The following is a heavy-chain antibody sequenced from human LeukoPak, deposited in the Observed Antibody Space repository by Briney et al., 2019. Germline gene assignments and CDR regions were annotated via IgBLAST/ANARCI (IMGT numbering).Heavy chain of an antibody. J-gene: IGHJ4*02. CDR2: IFASGNT. V-gene: IGHV4-4*07. D-gene: IGHD3-16*01. CDR1: GASISTYY. Sequence: SETLSLTCTVSGASISTYYWSWIRQPAGKGLEWVGRIFASGNTNYNPSLESRVAMSVDTSKNQFSINLSSVTAADTAIYYCVQDGPLRSDYWGQGTLVTVSS. CDR3: VQDGPLRSDY.